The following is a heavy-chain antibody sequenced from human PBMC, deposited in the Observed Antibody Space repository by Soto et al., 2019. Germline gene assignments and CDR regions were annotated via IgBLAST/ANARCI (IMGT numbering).Heavy chain of an antibody. J-gene: IGHJ3*02. Sequence: KGLEWMGGIIPIFGTANYAQKFQGRVTITADESTSTAYMELSSLRSEDTAVYYCARDLSNYYDSSEGFDIWGQGTMVTVSS. V-gene: IGHV1-69*01. CDR2: IIPIFGTA. CDR3: ARDLSNYYDSSEGFDI. D-gene: IGHD3-22*01.